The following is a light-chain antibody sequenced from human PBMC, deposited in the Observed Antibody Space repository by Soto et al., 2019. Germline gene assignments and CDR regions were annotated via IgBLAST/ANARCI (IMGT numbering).Light chain of an antibody. Sequence: QSALTQPPSASGSPGQSITISCTGTSSDVGGYNHVSWYQQHPGKAPKLMIYEVSKRPSGVSDRFSRSKSGNTASLTVSGLSGEDEAENFCGSHAELVAVFGGGTKLTVL. CDR1: SSDVGGYNH. CDR2: EVS. V-gene: IGLV2-8*01. J-gene: IGLJ2*01. CDR3: GSHAELVAV.